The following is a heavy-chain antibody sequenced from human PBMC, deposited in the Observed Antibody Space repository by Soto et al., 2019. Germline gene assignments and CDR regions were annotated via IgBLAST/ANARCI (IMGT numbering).Heavy chain of an antibody. Sequence: VKVSSKASGVTLSSYSFSWARHAPGKGLEWMGRVIPNLGVTNYAKKFQGRFTIVVDTSTSTAYMELNSLRYEDTAVYYCARDKGYCSDTSCPDFDYWGQGTLVTVSS. J-gene: IGHJ4*02. CDR3: ARDKGYCSDTSCPDFDY. V-gene: IGHV1-69*10. CDR2: VIPNLGVT. CDR1: GVTLSSYS. D-gene: IGHD2-15*01.